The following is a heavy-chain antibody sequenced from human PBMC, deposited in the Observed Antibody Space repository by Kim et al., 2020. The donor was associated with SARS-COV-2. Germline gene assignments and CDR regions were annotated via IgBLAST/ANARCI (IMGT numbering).Heavy chain of an antibody. Sequence: ETYYVDALRGRFTIARDNAKNSIYLRMNSRRDDDTAVYYCARAGCNHGLDLWGQGTLVTVSS. CDR2: ET. J-gene: IGHJ4*02. V-gene: IGHV3-7*04. D-gene: IGHD5-18*01. CDR3: ARAGCNHGLDL.